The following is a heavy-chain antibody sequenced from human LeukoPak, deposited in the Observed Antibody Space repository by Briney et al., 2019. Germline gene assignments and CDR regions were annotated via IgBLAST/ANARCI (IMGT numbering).Heavy chain of an antibody. CDR2: ISWNSGSI. CDR1: GFTFDDYA. D-gene: IGHD3-3*01. V-gene: IGHV3-9*01. Sequence: PGRSLRLSCAASGFTFDDYAMHWVRQAPGKGLEWVSGISWNSGSIGYADSVKGRFTISRDNAKNSLYLQMNSLRAEDTAVYYCAKGMGRDFGFPWYFDYWGQGTLVTVSS. J-gene: IGHJ4*02. CDR3: AKGMGRDFGFPWYFDY.